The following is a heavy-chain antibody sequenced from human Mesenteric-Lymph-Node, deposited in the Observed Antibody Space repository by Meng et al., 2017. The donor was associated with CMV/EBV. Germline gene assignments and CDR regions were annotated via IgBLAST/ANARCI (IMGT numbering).Heavy chain of an antibody. Sequence: GESLKISCAASGFTVSTNYMSWVRQAPGKGLEWVSLIFSGGSTYYADSVKGRFTISRDNSKSTLYLQMNSLRAADTAVYYCARDDLIVPAAITGAFDIWGQGTAVTVSS. V-gene: IGHV3-53*05. J-gene: IGHJ3*02. CDR3: ARDDLIVPAAITGAFDI. CDR2: IFSGGST. D-gene: IGHD2-2*02. CDR1: GFTVSTNY.